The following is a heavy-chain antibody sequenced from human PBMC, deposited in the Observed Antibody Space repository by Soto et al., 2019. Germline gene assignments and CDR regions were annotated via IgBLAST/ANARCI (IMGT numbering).Heavy chain of an antibody. V-gene: IGHV1-69*13. CDR3: ASEIRVTRTSNWFDP. J-gene: IGHJ5*02. CDR1: GGTFSSYA. CDR2: IIPIFGTA. Sequence: ASVKVSCKASGGTFSSYAISWVRQAPGQGLEWMGGIIPIFGTANYAQKFQGRVTITADESTSTAYMELSSLRSEDTAVYYCASEIRVTRTSNWFDPWGQGTLVTVSS. D-gene: IGHD2-21*02.